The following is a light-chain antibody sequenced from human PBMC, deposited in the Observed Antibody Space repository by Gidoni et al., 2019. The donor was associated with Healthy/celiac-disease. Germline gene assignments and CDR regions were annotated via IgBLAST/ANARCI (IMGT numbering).Light chain of an antibody. Sequence: QSVLTQPPSVSDAPRQRVTISCSGSSSNIGNKAVNWYQQLPGKAPKLLIYYDDLLPSGVADRFSGSKSGTSAPLAISGLQSEDEADYYGAAWDDSLNGYVFGTGTKVTVL. J-gene: IGLJ1*01. CDR1: SSNIGNKA. V-gene: IGLV1-36*01. CDR3: AAWDDSLNGYV. CDR2: YDD.